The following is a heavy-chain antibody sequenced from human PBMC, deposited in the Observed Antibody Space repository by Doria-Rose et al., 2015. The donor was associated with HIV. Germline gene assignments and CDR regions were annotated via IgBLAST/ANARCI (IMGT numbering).Heavy chain of an antibody. V-gene: IGHV2-26*01. CDR3: ARIKSSRWYHKYYFDF. Sequence: QITLKESGPVLVKPTETLTLTCTVSGVSLSSPGMGVSWIRQPPGKALEWLANNFSDDERSYKTSLKSRLTISRGTSKSQVVLTMTDMDPVDTATYYCARIKSSRWYHKYYFDFWGQGTLVFVSA. CDR1: GVSLSSPGMG. J-gene: IGHJ4*02. D-gene: IGHD6-13*01. CDR2: NFSDDER.